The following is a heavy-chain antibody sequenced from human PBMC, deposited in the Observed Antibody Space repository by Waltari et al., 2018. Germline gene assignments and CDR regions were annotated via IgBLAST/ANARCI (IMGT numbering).Heavy chain of an antibody. CDR2: VIPMNGKK. V-gene: IGHV1-69*10. J-gene: IGHJ6*03. D-gene: IGHD3-16*02. CDR3: ASPGGGGFRYYYFYMDV. Sequence: QVQLVQSGAEVKKPGSSVKVSCKTSGDSFSNYPIAWVRQAPGHGLEWMGGVIPMNGKKNYAPKFQGRITITADRGTGPTYMGWGGLTSGDTAVYYCASPGGGGFRYYYFYMDVWGKGTTVTVSS. CDR1: GDSFSNYP.